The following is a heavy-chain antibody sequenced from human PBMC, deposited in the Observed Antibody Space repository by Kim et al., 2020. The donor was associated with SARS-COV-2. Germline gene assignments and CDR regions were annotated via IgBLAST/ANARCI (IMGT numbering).Heavy chain of an antibody. CDR2: ITKYDVRP. J-gene: IGHJ4*02. D-gene: IGHD6-19*01. CDR1: GFNSNNYA. CDR3: AKDHPASGWPTFDY. Sequence: GGSLRLSCVASGFNSNNYAMSWVRQAPGKGLEWVSSITKYDVRPYYADSVKGRFTISRDISKNTVYLQMNSLRAEDTAPYYGAKDHPASGWPTFDYWRQGTLVSVSS. V-gene: IGHV3-23*01.